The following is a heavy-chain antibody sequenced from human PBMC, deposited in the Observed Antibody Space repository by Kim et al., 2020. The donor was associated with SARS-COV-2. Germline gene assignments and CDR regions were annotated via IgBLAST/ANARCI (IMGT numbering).Heavy chain of an antibody. J-gene: IGHJ4*02. Sequence: LKGRVTVSVDTSKNQFSLKLGSVTAADTAVYYCARHGYYGSGSYYTFDYWGQGTLVTVSS. CDR3: ARHGYYGSGSYYTFDY. D-gene: IGHD3-10*01. V-gene: IGHV4-39*01.